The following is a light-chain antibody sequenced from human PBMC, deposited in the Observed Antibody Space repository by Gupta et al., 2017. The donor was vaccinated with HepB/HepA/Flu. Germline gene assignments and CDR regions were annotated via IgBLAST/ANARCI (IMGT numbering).Light chain of an antibody. J-gene: IGLJ3*02. Sequence: QSAPTQPASVSASPGQSSTISCTGTSSDVGSYNLVSCYQQPTAKAPRLVIYEVSKRPSGVSSRFSATKAGNTASLTITGEEGEDDADYYRWSDGGGSNLVFGGGTKLTVL. CDR2: EVS. V-gene: IGLV2-23*02. CDR3: WSDGGGSNLV. CDR1: SSDVGSYNL.